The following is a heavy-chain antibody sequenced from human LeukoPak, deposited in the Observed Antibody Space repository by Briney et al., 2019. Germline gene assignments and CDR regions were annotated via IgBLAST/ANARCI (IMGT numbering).Heavy chain of an antibody. V-gene: IGHV3-33*01. J-gene: IGHJ4*02. D-gene: IGHD2/OR15-2a*01. CDR1: GFTLSDYA. CDR3: ARDWMGSTRLAGDC. Sequence: PGRSLSLSCAASGFTLSDYAVHWVRQAPGKGLEWVAMIWYDGSNIYYADSVKGRFTISRDNFKNTVSLQMNSLRVEDTAVYYCARDWMGSTRLAGDCWGQGTLVTVSS. CDR2: IWYDGSNI.